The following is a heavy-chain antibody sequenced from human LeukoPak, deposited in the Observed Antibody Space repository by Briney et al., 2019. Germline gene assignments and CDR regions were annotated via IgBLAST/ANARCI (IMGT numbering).Heavy chain of an antibody. D-gene: IGHD3/OR15-3a*01. J-gene: IGHJ3*02. CDR2: IKHKLDGGKT. V-gene: IGHV3-15*01. Sequence: GGSLRLSCAASGFTFTSAWMNWVRQAPGKGLEWVGRIKHKLDGGKTDYAAPVKGRFTISRDDSKDTVYLQMNSLETEDTGVYYCSADVRDWGTFDGSDIWGQGTMVTVSS. CDR1: GFTFTSAW. CDR3: SADVRDWGTFDGSDI.